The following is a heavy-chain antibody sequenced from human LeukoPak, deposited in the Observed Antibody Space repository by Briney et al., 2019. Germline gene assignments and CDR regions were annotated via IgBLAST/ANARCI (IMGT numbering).Heavy chain of an antibody. Sequence: KPSETLSLTCTVSGGSISSTSYYWGWIRQPPGQGLEWIGSINYSGRTFYNPSLKSRVTTSVDTSKNQFSLNLTYVTAADTALYFCGRRGAGLNWFDPWGQGTLVTVSS. CDR1: GGSISSTSYY. CDR3: GRRGAGLNWFDP. D-gene: IGHD3/OR15-3a*01. V-gene: IGHV4-39*01. J-gene: IGHJ5*02. CDR2: INYSGRT.